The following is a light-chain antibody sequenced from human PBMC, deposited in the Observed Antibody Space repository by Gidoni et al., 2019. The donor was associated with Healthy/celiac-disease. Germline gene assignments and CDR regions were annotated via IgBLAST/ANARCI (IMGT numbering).Light chain of an antibody. CDR1: QSISSY. CDR3: QQSYSTPPA. V-gene: IGKV1-39*01. CDR2: AAS. J-gene: IGKJ4*01. Sequence: DIQMTQSPSSLSASVGDRVTSTCRASQSISSYLNWYQQNPGKAPKLLIYAASSLQRGVPTRFSGSGSGTDITITSSSLQPEDVVTYYCQQSYSTPPAFGGGTKVEIK.